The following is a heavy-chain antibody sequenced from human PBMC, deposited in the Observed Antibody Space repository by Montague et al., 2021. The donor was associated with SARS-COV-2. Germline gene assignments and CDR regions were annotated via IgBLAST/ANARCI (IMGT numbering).Heavy chain of an antibody. D-gene: IGHD5-18*01. CDR1: GFTFSDHY. CDR2: ISSSGSTI. Sequence: SLRLSCAASGFTFSDHYMSWIRQAPGKGLEWVSYISSSGSTIYYADSVKGRFTISRDNAKNSLYLQMNSLRAEDTAVYYCARVRHSYGYLSAFDIWGQGTMVTVSS. V-gene: IGHV3-11*01. J-gene: IGHJ3*02. CDR3: ARVRHSYGYLSAFDI.